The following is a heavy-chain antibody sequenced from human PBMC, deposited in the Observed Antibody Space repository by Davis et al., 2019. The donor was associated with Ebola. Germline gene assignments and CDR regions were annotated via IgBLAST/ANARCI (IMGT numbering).Heavy chain of an antibody. D-gene: IGHD5-12*01. Sequence: ASEQVPCKASGYTFINYYMHWVRQAPGQGPEWMGMINPNDGRTIYAQKFQGRVTVTRDTSTTTVYMDLRSLRSEDTALYYCTTPGGQDSGYDVFDIWGQGTMVTVSS. CDR1: GYTFINYY. J-gene: IGHJ3*02. V-gene: IGHV1-46*03. CDR3: TTPGGQDSGYDVFDI. CDR2: INPNDGRT.